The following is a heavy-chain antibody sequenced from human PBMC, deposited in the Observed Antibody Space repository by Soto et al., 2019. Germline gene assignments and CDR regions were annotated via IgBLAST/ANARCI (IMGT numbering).Heavy chain of an antibody. CDR2: IYYSGST. J-gene: IGHJ5*02. V-gene: IGHV4-59*08. Sequence: SETLSLTCTVSGCSISSYYWSWIRQPPGKGLEWIGYIYYSGSTNYNPSLKSRVTISVDTSKNQFSLKLSSVTAADTAVYYCARHSWFDPWGQGTLVTVSS. CDR1: GCSISSYY. CDR3: ARHSWFDP.